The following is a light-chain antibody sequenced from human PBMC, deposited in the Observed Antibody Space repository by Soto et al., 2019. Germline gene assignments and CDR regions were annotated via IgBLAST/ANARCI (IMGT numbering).Light chain of an antibody. V-gene: IGKV3-11*01. Sequence: EIVLTQSPATLSLSPGERATLSCRASQSVSSYLAWNQQKPGQAPRLLIYDASNRATGIPARFSGSGSGTDFTLTISSLEPEDFAVYYCQQRSNWPLFTFGPGTKVDIK. CDR1: QSVSSY. CDR3: QQRSNWPLFT. CDR2: DAS. J-gene: IGKJ3*01.